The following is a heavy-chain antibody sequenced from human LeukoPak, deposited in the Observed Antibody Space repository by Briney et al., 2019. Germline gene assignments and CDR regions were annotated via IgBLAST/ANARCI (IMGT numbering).Heavy chain of an antibody. CDR2: IYYTGTT. V-gene: IGHV4-59*12. CDR3: ARDQYFDFWSSTATPYYFDY. CDR1: GGSLSNYY. Sequence: SETLSLTCAVSGGSLSNYYWSWIRQSPVKGLEWIGYIYYTGTTNYNPSLKSRVTISRDTSKNQFSLDINSVTAADTAVYYCARDQYFDFWSSTATPYYFDYWGQGTLVTVSS. D-gene: IGHD3-3*01. J-gene: IGHJ4*02.